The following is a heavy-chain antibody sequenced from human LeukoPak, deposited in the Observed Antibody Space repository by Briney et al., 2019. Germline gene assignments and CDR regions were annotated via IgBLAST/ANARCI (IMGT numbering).Heavy chain of an antibody. D-gene: IGHD6-19*01. CDR3: AKDHSPSNSAVAGF. CDR1: GFTFSSYG. V-gene: IGHV3-30*18. CDR2: ISYDGSNK. J-gene: IGHJ4*02. Sequence: GGSLRLSCAASGFTFSSYGMHWVRQAPGKGLEWVAVISYDGSNKYYADSVKGRFTISRDNSKNTLYLQMNSLRAEDTAVYYCAKDHSPSNSAVAGFWGQGTLVTVSS.